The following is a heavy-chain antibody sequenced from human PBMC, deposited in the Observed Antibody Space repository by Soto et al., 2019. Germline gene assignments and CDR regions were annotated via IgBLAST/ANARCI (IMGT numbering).Heavy chain of an antibody. CDR3: ARAVRISGDAFDL. CDR1: GFIFADFP. D-gene: IGHD1-26*01. CDR2: IRTEAYNETT. Sequence: EVQLVESGGGLVQPGRSLTLSCTTSGFIFADFPMAWFRQAPGRGLEWLTYIRTEAYNETTEHAAPVKGRFALSRDDSKSIAYLLLNSLQTEDTGVYYCARAVRISGDAFDLWGRGTLVTVSS. J-gene: IGHJ3*01. V-gene: IGHV3-49*03.